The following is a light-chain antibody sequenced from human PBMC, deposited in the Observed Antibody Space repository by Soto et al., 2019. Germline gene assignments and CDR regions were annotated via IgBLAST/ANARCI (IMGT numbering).Light chain of an antibody. CDR1: SSNIGSNY. J-gene: IGLJ2*01. Sequence: QSLLTQPPSASGTPGQRVNISCSGSSSNIGSNYVYWYRQFPGTAPKLLIQRNNQRPSGVPARFSGSKYGTSASLAISGLQSEDEADYYCAGWDHSLSPPVFGGGTKVTV. CDR2: RNN. V-gene: IGLV1-47*01. CDR3: AGWDHSLSPPV.